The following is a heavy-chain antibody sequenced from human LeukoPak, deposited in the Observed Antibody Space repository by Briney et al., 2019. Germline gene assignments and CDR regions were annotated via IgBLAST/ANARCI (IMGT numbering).Heavy chain of an antibody. CDR3: ARKTDSGGQGDY. CDR2: IYSGGNT. D-gene: IGHD3-22*01. CDR1: GFTVSVNY. V-gene: IGHV3-66*01. Sequence: GGPVRLSCAAFGFTVSVNYMSWVRQAPGKGLECVSVIYSGGNTYYADSVKGRFTISRDNSKNTLYLQMNSLRAEDTAVYYCARKTDSGGQGDYWGPGTLVTVSS. J-gene: IGHJ4*02.